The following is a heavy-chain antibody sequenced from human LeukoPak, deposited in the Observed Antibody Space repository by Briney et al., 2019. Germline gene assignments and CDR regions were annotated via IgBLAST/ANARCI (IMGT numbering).Heavy chain of an antibody. CDR3: ARGGVRGAFDY. J-gene: IGHJ4*02. D-gene: IGHD3-10*01. CDR2: INHSGST. Sequence: SETLSLTCAVYGGSFSGYYWGWIRQPPGKGLEWIGEINHSGSTNYNPSLKSRVTISVDTSKNQFSLKLSSVTAADTAVYYCARGGVRGAFDYWGQGTLVTVSS. CDR1: GGSFSGYY. V-gene: IGHV4-34*01.